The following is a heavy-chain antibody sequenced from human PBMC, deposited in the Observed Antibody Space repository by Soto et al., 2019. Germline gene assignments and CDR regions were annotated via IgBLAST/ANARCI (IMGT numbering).Heavy chain of an antibody. Sequence: EVQLLESGGGLVQPGGSLRLSCPASGFTFSSYALSWVRQAPGKGLQCVSTISGNGVSTYYADSVKGRFTISRDNSRNTLYLQMNSLRAEDTAVYYCAKVQGSGSGLYYFYYYGMGVWGQGTTVTVSS. CDR3: AKVQGSGSGLYYFYYYGMGV. V-gene: IGHV3-23*01. CDR2: ISGNGVST. J-gene: IGHJ6*02. D-gene: IGHD3-10*01. CDR1: GFTFSSYA.